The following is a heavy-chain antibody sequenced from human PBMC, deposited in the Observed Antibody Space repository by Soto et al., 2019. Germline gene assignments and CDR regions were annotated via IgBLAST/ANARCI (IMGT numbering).Heavy chain of an antibody. J-gene: IGHJ4*02. CDR3: AKHRGFVAGPFDS. CDR1: GYSITNGYY. D-gene: IGHD6-19*01. Sequence: SETLSLTCAVSGYSITNGYYWGWTRQPPGMGLEWIGSIYHSGSTSYNPSLRSRVTISVVTSKNQFSLKLRSVTAEDTAVYYCAKHRGFVAGPFDSWGQGTLVTVSS. V-gene: IGHV4-38-2*01. CDR2: IYHSGST.